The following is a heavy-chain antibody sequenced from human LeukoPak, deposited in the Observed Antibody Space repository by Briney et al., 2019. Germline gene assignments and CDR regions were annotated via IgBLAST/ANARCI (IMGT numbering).Heavy chain of an antibody. CDR1: GGSISSYY. CDR3: ARAPATDGDWFDP. V-gene: IGHV4-59*01. CDR2: IYYSGST. J-gene: IGHJ5*02. D-gene: IGHD4-17*01. Sequence: EPSETLSLTCTVSGGSISSYYWSWMRQPPGKGLEWIGYIYYSGSTNYNPSLKSRVTISVDTSKNQFSLKLSSVTAADTAVYYCARAPATDGDWFDPWGQGTLVTVSS.